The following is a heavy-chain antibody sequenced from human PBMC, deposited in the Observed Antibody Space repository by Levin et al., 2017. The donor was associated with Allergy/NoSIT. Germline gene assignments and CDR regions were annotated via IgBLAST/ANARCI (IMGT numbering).Heavy chain of an antibody. D-gene: IGHD3-22*01. Sequence: PGGSLRLSCAASGFTFSSSAMSWVRQAPGKGLEWVSTISGTGGSTYYADSVKGRFTISRDISKDTLYLQMNSLRAEDTAVYFCAKVSPYDSKGWLDPWGQGTLVTVSS. CDR2: ISGTGGST. V-gene: IGHV3-23*01. J-gene: IGHJ5*02. CDR3: AKVSPYDSKGWLDP. CDR1: GFTFSSSA.